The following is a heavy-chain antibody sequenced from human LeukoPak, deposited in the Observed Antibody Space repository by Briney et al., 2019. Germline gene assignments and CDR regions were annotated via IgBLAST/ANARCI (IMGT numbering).Heavy chain of an antibody. J-gene: IGHJ4*02. CDR3: AKESGTTFLVDY. V-gene: IGHV1-69*05. D-gene: IGHD1-1*01. CDR2: IIPIFGTA. Sequence: SVKVSCKASGGTFSSYAISWVRQAPGQGLEWMGGIIPIFGTANYAQKFQGRVTITTDESTSTAYMELSSLRAEDTAVYYCAKESGTTFLVDYWGQGTLVTVSS. CDR1: GGTFSSYA.